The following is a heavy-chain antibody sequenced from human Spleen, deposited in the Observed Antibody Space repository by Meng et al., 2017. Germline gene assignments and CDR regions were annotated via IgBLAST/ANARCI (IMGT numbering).Heavy chain of an antibody. CDR3: AGGSTTRAHDFDY. D-gene: IGHD4-11*01. Sequence: VQFRRGVAGLLKPPEIPSPTCVVSGGTFSEYCWGCIRQPQGKGWEWIGEINHSGSNNYNPSREIRTSVAVDTSQYYLSLRFVSVTAADADVYASAGGSTTRAHDFDYWGQGTLVTVSS. J-gene: IGHJ4*02. CDR1: GGTFSEYC. V-gene: IGHV4-34*01. CDR2: INHSGSN.